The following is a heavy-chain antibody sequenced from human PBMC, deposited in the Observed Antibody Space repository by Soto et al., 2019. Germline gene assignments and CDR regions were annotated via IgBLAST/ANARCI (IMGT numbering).Heavy chain of an antibody. Sequence: APVTVSCTAPGCKCMPYGVSWVQQAPGQGLEWMGWISPWKGNTNYAQSFQGRVTMTTDTSTSTAYMELRSLTSDDTAVYYCARDLDPSGSYYTDYWGQGTRV. D-gene: IGHD3-10*01. CDR2: ISPWKGNT. CDR3: ARDLDPSGSYYTDY. V-gene: IGHV1-18*04. CDR1: GCKCMPYG. J-gene: IGHJ4*02.